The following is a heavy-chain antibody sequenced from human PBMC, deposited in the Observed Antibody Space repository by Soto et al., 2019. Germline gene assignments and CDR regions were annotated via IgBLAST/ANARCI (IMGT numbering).Heavy chain of an antibody. V-gene: IGHV1-69*02. D-gene: IGHD2-15*01. J-gene: IGHJ4*02. CDR2: IIPILGIA. CDR3: AVYCRGCRFYSGGVY. CDR1: GGTFSSYT. Sequence: QVQLVQSGAEVKKPGSSVKVSCKASGGTFSSYTISWVRQAPGQGLEWMGRIIPILGIANYAQKFQGRVTITADKSTSTAYMERQSLRSEDTAVYYCAVYCRGCRFYSGGVYWGQGTLVTVSS.